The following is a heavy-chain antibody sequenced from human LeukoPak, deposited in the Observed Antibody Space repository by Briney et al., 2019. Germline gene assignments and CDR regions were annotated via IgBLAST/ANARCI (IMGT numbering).Heavy chain of an antibody. CDR3: ARLRAPFGYSYGYDWFDP. Sequence: AASVKVSCKASGYTFTSYYMHWVRQAPGQGLEWMGIINPSGGSTSYAQKFQGRVTMTRDTSTSTVYMELSSLRSEDTAVYYCARLRAPFGYSYGYDWFDPWGQRTLVTVSS. CDR2: INPSGGST. J-gene: IGHJ5*02. D-gene: IGHD5-18*01. V-gene: IGHV1-46*01. CDR1: GYTFTSYY.